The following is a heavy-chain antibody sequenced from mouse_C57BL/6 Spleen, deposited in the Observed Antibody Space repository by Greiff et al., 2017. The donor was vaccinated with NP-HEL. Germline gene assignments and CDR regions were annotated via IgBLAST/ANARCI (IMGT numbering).Heavy chain of an antibody. Sequence: DVMLVESGGGLVKPGGSLKLSCAASGFTFSSYTMSWVRQTPEKRLEWVATISGGGGNTYYPDSVKGRFTISRDNAKNTLYLQMSSLRSEDTALYYCARQYDYDEGWFAYWGQGTLVTVSA. J-gene: IGHJ3*01. CDR2: ISGGGGNT. CDR3: ARQYDYDEGWFAY. D-gene: IGHD2-4*01. V-gene: IGHV5-9*01. CDR1: GFTFSSYT.